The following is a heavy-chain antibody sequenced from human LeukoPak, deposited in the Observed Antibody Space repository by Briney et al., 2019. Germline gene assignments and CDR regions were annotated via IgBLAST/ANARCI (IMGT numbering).Heavy chain of an antibody. D-gene: IGHD5-18*01. CDR2: IYPDANT. CDR1: DFTVSGNY. Sequence: GGSLRLSCAASDFTVSGNYMSWVRQAPGKGLEWVSVIYPDANTYYADSVKGRFTISRDSSKNILFLKMDALRPEDTAVYFCVGDTGMDDYWGQGTLVTVSS. V-gene: IGHV3-53*01. CDR3: VGDTGMDDY. J-gene: IGHJ4*02.